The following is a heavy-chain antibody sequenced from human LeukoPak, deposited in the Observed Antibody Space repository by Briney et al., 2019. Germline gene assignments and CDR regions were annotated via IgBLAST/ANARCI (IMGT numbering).Heavy chain of an antibody. D-gene: IGHD3-9*01. CDR1: GYTFTSYY. CDR3: ARELRYGILTGYRYYFDY. CDR2: INPSGGST. J-gene: IGHJ4*02. V-gene: IGHV1-46*01. Sequence: ASVKVSCKASGYTFTSYYMHWVRQAPGQGLEWMGIINPSGGSTSYAQKFQGRVTMTRDTSTSTVYMELSSLRSEDTAVYYCARELRYGILTGYRYYFDYWGQGTLVTVSS.